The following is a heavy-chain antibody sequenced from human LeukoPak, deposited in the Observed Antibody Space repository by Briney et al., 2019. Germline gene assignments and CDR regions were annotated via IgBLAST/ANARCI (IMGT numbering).Heavy chain of an antibody. V-gene: IGHV1-2*02. CDR3: ARDPSIAARKPYWYFDL. CDR2: INPNSGGG. D-gene: IGHD6-6*01. CDR1: GYTFTCYY. Sequence: ASVKVSCKASGYTFTCYYMHWVRQAPAQGLEWMGWINPNSGGGNYAQKFQGRVTMTRDTSISTAYMELSRLRSDDTAVYYCARDPSIAARKPYWYFDLWGRGTLVTVSS. J-gene: IGHJ2*01.